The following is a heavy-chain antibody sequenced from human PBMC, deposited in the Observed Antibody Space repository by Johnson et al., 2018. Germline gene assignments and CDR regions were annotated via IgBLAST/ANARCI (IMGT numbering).Heavy chain of an antibody. CDR2: VSSSSKYI. CDR3: VRQGGWPLYYFDS. V-gene: IGHV3-21*01. Sequence: VQLVESGGGLVKPGGSLRLSCAASGFTFSTYSMNWVRQAPGKGLEWVSIVSSSSKYIYYADSVKDRFTISRDNANNLVSLQMNSLRAEDTAVFYCVRQGGWPLYYFDSWGQGTQVTVSS. D-gene: IGHD6-19*01. J-gene: IGHJ4*02. CDR1: GFTFSTYS.